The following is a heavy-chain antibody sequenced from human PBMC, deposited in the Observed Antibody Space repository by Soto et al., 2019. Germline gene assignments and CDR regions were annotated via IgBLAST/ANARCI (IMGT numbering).Heavy chain of an antibody. V-gene: IGHV3-72*01. D-gene: IGHD1-26*01. CDR1: GFTFSDHY. CDR3: ATGVVGAGDY. J-gene: IGHJ4*02. Sequence: EVQLVESGGGLVQPGGSLRLSCAASGFTFSDHYMDWVRQAPGKGLQWVGRTRNKADSYTTEYAASVKGRFTISRDDSKNSLYLQMNSLKTEDTAVYYCATGVVGAGDYWGQGTLVTVSS. CDR2: TRNKADSYTT.